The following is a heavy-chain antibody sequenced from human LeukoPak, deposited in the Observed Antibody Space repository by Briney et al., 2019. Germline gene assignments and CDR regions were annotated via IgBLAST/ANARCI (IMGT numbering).Heavy chain of an antibody. J-gene: IGHJ4*02. Sequence: GGSLRLSCAASGFTFGSYVMSWVRQAPGKGPEWVSAISGDGGTYYADSVRGRFTISRDNSKNTLYLQMNSLGGEDTALYYCARYCGAASCYSGFDYWGQGTLVTVAS. V-gene: IGHV3-23*01. D-gene: IGHD2-15*01. CDR3: ARYCGAASCYSGFDY. CDR2: ISGDGGT. CDR1: GFTFGSYV.